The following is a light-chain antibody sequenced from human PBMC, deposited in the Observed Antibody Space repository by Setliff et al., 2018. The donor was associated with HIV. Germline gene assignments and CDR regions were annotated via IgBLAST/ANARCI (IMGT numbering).Light chain of an antibody. J-gene: IGLJ3*02. Sequence: QSALTQPASVSGSPGQSITISCTGTSSDVGGYDYVSWYQQHPGKVPKLIIYEVNNRPSGVSDRFSGSKSGNMASLTISGLQAEDEAHYYCSSYTRSSALVFGGGTKVTVL. CDR2: EVN. CDR1: SSDVGGYDY. CDR3: SSYTRSSALV. V-gene: IGLV2-14*01.